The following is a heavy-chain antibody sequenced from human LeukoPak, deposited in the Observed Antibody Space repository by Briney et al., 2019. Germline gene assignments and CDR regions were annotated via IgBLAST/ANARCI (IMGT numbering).Heavy chain of an antibody. CDR3: ARVGSSSWVDY. Sequence: ASVKVSCKASGYTFTSYAMHWVRQAPGQRLEWMGWINAGNGNTKYSQKFQGRVTITRDTSSSTAYMELSGLRSEDTAVYYCARVGSSSWVDYWGQGTLVTVSS. J-gene: IGHJ4*02. CDR1: GYTFTSYA. D-gene: IGHD6-13*01. V-gene: IGHV1-3*01. CDR2: INAGNGNT.